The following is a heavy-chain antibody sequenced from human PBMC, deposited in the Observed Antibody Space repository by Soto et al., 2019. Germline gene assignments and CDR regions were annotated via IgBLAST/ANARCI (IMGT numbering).Heavy chain of an antibody. CDR3: ARGTTTATTFDY. J-gene: IGHJ4*02. CDR2: IYHSGST. V-gene: IGHV4-30-2*01. Sequence: TSETLPLTCAVSGGSISSGGYSWSWIRQPPGKGLECIGYIYHSGSTYYNPSLKSRVTISVDRSKNQLSLKLSSVTAADTAVYYCARGTTTATTFDYWGQGTLVTVSS. CDR1: GGSISSGGYS. D-gene: IGHD4-17*01.